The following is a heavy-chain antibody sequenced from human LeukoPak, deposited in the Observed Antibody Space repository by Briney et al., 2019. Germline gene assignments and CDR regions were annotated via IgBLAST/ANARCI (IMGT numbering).Heavy chain of an antibody. D-gene: IGHD6-13*01. V-gene: IGHV1-46*01. CDR2: INPSGGST. Sequence: ASVKVSCKASGYTFTSYYMHWVRQAPGQGLEWMGIINPSGGSTSYAQKFQGRVTMTRDTSTSTVYKELSSLRSEDTAVYYCARDLRGSSWYSTFDPWGQGTLVTVSS. CDR3: ARDLRGSSWYSTFDP. J-gene: IGHJ5*02. CDR1: GYTFTSYY.